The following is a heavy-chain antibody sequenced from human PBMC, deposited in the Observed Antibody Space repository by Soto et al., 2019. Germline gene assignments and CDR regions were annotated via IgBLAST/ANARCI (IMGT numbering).Heavy chain of an antibody. V-gene: IGHV4-59*01. CDR2: IYYSGST. Sequence: SETLSLTCTVSGGSISSYYWSWIRQPPGKGLEWIGYIYYSGSTNYNPSLKSRVTISVDTSKNQFSLKLSSVTAADTAVYYCASWRLIGADSYGYWFDHWGQGTLVTVS. CDR1: GGSISSYY. D-gene: IGHD5-18*01. CDR3: ASWRLIGADSYGYWFDH. J-gene: IGHJ5*02.